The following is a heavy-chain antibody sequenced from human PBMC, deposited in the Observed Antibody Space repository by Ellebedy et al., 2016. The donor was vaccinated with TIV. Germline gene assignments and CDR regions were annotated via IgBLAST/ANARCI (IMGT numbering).Heavy chain of an antibody. Sequence: AASVQVSCKTSGYTFTAYEIHWVRQAPGHGPEWMGWINPHSGGTHSAQRFQGRVTLTRDTSITTAYMEMSSLRSDDTAVYYCARDFWYGQSTSTRAGDYWGQGTLVTVSS. J-gene: IGHJ4*02. V-gene: IGHV1-2*02. CDR2: INPHSGGT. CDR3: ARDFWYGQSTSTRAGDY. CDR1: GYTFTAYE. D-gene: IGHD2-2*01.